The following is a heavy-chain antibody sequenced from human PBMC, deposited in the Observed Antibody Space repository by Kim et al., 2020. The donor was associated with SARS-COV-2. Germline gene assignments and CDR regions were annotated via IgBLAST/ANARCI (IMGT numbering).Heavy chain of an antibody. CDR3: ARGGRYSGYDSLDY. V-gene: IGHV3-21*01. Sequence: ADSVKGRFTISRDNAKNSLYLQMNSLRAEDTAVYYCARGGRYSGYDSLDYWGQGTLVTISS. D-gene: IGHD5-12*01. J-gene: IGHJ4*02.